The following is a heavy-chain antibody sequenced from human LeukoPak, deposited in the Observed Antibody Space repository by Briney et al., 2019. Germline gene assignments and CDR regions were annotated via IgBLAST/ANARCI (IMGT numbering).Heavy chain of an antibody. V-gene: IGHV3-23*01. CDR2: IRDSGGST. Sequence: PGGSLRLSCSASGFTYSSYAMTWVRRAPGKGLEWVSSIRDSGGSTYYADSVKGRLTISRDNSKNTLYLQMNGLRAEDTAVYYCAKHSDTSGWYNDYWGQGTLVTVSS. D-gene: IGHD6-19*01. CDR1: GFTYSSYA. CDR3: AKHSDTSGWYNDY. J-gene: IGHJ4*02.